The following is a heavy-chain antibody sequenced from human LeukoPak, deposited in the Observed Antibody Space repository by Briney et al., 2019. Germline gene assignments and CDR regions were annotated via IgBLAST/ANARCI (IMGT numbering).Heavy chain of an antibody. J-gene: IGHJ6*01. Sequence: GGSLRLSCEGSGFTFSHAWMSWVRQGPGKGLEWVSRIKSKTDGGTIDYAAPVTGRFTISRDDSENTLYLQMNSLRAEDTAVYYCAREVAPLYFHYGMDVWGEGTTVTVSS. CDR3: AREVAPLYFHYGMDV. D-gene: IGHD1-26*01. CDR2: IKSKTDGGTI. V-gene: IGHV3-15*01. CDR1: GFTFSHAW.